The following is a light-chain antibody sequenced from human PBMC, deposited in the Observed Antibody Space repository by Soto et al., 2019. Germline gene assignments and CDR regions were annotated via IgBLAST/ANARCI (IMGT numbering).Light chain of an antibody. V-gene: IGLV2-14*01. CDR3: CSYTTSNNRQIV. CDR2: DVS. Sequence: QSALTQPASVSGSPGQSITISCTGTSSDVGGYNYVSWYQQHPGKAPKFMIYDVSNRPSGVSNRVSGSKSGNTASLTISGLQAEDEADYYCCSYTTSNNRQIVFGTGTKVTLL. CDR1: SSDVGGYNY. J-gene: IGLJ1*01.